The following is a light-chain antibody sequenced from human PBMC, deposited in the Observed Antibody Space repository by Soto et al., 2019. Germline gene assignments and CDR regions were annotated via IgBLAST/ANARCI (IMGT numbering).Light chain of an antibody. J-gene: IGLJ1*01. CDR3: ISYRPSSTSYV. Sequence: QSALTQPASVSGSPGQSITISCTGTSSDVGNYNLVSWYQQHPGKAPKLMIFEVSNRPSGVSNRFSASKSGNTASLTISGHQTEDEADYSCISYRPSSTSYVFGTGTKLTVL. CDR2: EVS. CDR1: SSDVGNYNL. V-gene: IGLV2-14*02.